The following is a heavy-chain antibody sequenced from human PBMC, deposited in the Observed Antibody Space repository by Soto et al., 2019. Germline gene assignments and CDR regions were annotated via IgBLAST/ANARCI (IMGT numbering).Heavy chain of an antibody. CDR3: ARGDGFGPHFDY. CDR1: GGSISSGGYC. Sequence: QVQLQESGPGLVKPSQTLSLTCTVSGGSISSGGYCWSWIRQHPGKGLEWIGYIYYSGSTYYNPSLKSRVTISVDTSKNQFSLKLSSVTAADTAVYYFARGDGFGPHFDYWGQGTLVTVSS. D-gene: IGHD3-10*01. V-gene: IGHV4-31*03. J-gene: IGHJ4*02. CDR2: IYYSGST.